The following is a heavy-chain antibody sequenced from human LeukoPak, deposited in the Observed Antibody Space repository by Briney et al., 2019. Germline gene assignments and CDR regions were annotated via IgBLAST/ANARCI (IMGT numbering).Heavy chain of an antibody. CDR2: ISKDGSDT. Sequence: DWATIISKDGSDTFYADSVRVRFTISRDNSKNMLYLQLNSLTTEDTALYYCARDLWWLPDYWGQGTLVTVSS. V-gene: IGHV3-30*03. CDR3: ARDLWWLPDY. D-gene: IGHD2-21*01. J-gene: IGHJ4*02.